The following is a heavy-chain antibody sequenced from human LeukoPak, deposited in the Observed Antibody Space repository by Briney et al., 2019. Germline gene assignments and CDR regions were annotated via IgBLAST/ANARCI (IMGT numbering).Heavy chain of an antibody. V-gene: IGHV4-61*02. J-gene: IGHJ5*02. CDR3: ARDFLAVVVPAAMGAGWFDP. CDR2: IYTSGST. CDR1: GGSISSGSYY. Sequence: PSETLSLTCTVSGGSISSGSYYWSWIRQPAGKGLEWIGRIYTSGSTNYNPSLKSRVTISVDTSKNQFSLKLSSVTAADTAVYYCARDFLAVVVPAAMGAGWFDPWGQGTLVTVSS. D-gene: IGHD2-2*01.